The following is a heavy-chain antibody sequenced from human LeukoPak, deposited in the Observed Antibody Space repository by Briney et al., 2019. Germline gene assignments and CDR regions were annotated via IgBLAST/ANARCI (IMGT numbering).Heavy chain of an antibody. D-gene: IGHD3-22*01. Sequence: GRSLRLSCAASGFTFDDYAMHWVRQAPGKGLEWVSGISWNSGSIGYADSVKGRFTISRDNAKNSLYLQMNSLRAEDTALYYCAKGSVVVITRGIDYWGQGNLVTVSS. CDR2: ISWNSGSI. J-gene: IGHJ4*02. CDR1: GFTFDDYA. V-gene: IGHV3-9*01. CDR3: AKGSVVVITRGIDY.